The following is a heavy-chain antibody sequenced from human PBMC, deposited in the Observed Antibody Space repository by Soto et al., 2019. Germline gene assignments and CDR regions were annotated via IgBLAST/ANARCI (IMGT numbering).Heavy chain of an antibody. J-gene: IGHJ5*02. D-gene: IGHD6-6*01. Sequence: EVQLLESGGGLVQPGGSLRLSCAASGFTFSSYAMSWVRQAPGKGLEWVSGISGSGVSTYYADSVKGRFTISRDNSKSTLYLQMNCLTAEDTAVYYCAKDLERIATRSIDHWGQGTLVTVSS. CDR3: AKDLERIATRSIDH. CDR2: ISGSGVST. V-gene: IGHV3-23*01. CDR1: GFTFSSYA.